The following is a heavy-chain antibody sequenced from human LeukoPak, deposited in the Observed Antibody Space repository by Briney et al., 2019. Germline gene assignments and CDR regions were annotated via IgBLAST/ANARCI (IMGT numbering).Heavy chain of an antibody. CDR3: ARGWIGGGEFVDY. CDR1: GFIFSRYG. J-gene: IGHJ4*02. D-gene: IGHD2-2*03. CDR2: IWYDGSNE. Sequence: PGGSLRLSCAASGFIFSRYGMHWVRQAPGKGLEWVAVIWYDGSNEDYADSVKGRFTISRDNSKNTLYLQMNSLRAEDTAVYYCARGWIGGGEFVDYWGQGALVTVSS. V-gene: IGHV3-33*01.